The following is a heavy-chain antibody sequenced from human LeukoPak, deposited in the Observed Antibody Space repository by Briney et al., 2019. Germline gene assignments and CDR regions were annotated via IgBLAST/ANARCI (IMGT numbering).Heavy chain of an antibody. D-gene: IGHD4-23*01. V-gene: IGHV3-21*01. J-gene: IGHJ4*02. CDR2: ISSSSSYI. CDR1: GFTFSSYS. Sequence: GGSLRLSCAASGFTFSSYSMNWVRQAPGKGLEWVSSISSSSSYIYYADPVKGRFTISRDNAKNSLYLQMNSLRAEDTAVYYCARVSGNSGGDYWGQGTLVTVSS. CDR3: ARVSGNSGGDY.